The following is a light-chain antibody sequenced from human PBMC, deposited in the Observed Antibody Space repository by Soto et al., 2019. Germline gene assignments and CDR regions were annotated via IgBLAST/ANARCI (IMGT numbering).Light chain of an antibody. CDR1: QSVGSN. CDR2: GAS. Sequence: EIVMTQSPATLSVSPGERATLSCRASQSVGSNLAWYQQKPGQAPRVLIYGASTRATGIPARFSGSGSGAEFTLTISSLQSEDFALYYRQQYNHWPLTFGGRTKVDIK. J-gene: IGKJ4*01. CDR3: QQYNHWPLT. V-gene: IGKV3-15*01.